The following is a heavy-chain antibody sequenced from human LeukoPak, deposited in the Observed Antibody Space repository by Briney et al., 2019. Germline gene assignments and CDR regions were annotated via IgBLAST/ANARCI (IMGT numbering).Heavy chain of an antibody. CDR1: GFTFSSYA. CDR3: ASGRDRGYLFQH. D-gene: IGHD3-22*01. J-gene: IGHJ1*01. Sequence: HPGGSLRLSCAASGFTFSSYAMHWVRQAPGKGLEWVAVISYDGSNKYYADSVKGRFTISRDNSKNTLYLQMNSLRAEDTAVYYCASGRDRGYLFQHWGQGTLVTVSS. CDR2: ISYDGSNK. V-gene: IGHV3-30-3*01.